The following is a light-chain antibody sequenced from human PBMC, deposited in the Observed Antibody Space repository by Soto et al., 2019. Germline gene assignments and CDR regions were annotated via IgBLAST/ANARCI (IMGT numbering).Light chain of an antibody. CDR3: QKYNRAPLT. CDR1: QGIGVY. CDR2: AAS. J-gene: IGKJ4*01. Sequence: DIQMTQSPSSLSASLGDRVTIPCRASQGIGVYLAWLQQKPGKVPKLLIYAASTLQSGVPSRFSGSGSGTDFTLTISSLQPEDFATYYCQKYNRAPLTFGGGTKVEIK. V-gene: IGKV1-27*01.